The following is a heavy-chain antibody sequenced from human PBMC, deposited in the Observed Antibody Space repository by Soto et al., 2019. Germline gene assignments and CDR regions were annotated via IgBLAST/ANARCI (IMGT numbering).Heavy chain of an antibody. J-gene: IGHJ4*02. D-gene: IGHD2-8*01. V-gene: IGHV3-11*01. CDR2: ISSRSSTI. CDR3: ASGTNGAFFVY. Sequence: QVQLVESGGGLVKPGGSLRLSCAASGFTFSDYYMSWIRQAPGKGLEWVSYISSRSSTIFYADSVKGRFTISRDNVKNSLYLQMNSQRAEHTAVYYCASGTNGAFFVYWGQGILVTVSS. CDR1: GFTFSDYY.